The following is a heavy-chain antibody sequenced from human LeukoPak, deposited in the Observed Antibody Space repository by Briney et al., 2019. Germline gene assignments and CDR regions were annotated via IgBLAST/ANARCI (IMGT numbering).Heavy chain of an antibody. Sequence: SETLSLTCTVSGGSISSYYWTWIRQPAGKGLEWIGRIYTSGGTNYNPSLKSRVTISVDTSKNQFSLKLSSVTAADTAVYYCARANRNYYDTGGLYYWGQGTLVTVSS. D-gene: IGHD3-22*01. CDR3: ARANRNYYDTGGLYY. CDR2: IYTSGGT. CDR1: GGSISSYY. J-gene: IGHJ4*02. V-gene: IGHV4-4*07.